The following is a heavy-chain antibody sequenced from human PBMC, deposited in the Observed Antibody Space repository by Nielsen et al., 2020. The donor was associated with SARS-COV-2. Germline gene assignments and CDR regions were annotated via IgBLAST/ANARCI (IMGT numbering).Heavy chain of an antibody. Sequence: SETLSLTCSVSGGSISSGGYYWSWIRQHPGKGLEWIGYIYYSGSTYYNPSLKSRVTISVDTSKNQFSLKLSSVTASDTAVYYCARGRITIFGVVTHFDYWVQGTLVTVSS. J-gene: IGHJ4*02. D-gene: IGHD3-3*01. CDR1: GGSISSGGYY. CDR3: ARGRITIFGVVTHFDY. V-gene: IGHV4-31*03. CDR2: IYYSGST.